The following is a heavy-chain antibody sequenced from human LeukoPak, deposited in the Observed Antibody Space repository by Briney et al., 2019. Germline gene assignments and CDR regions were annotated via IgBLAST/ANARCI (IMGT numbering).Heavy chain of an antibody. V-gene: IGHV4-39*07. D-gene: IGHD2-8*01. J-gene: IGHJ5*02. CDR2: IYFSGGT. CDR1: GDSISSSNCY. CDR3: ARDPATECSNGVCYKASWFDP. Sequence: NLSETLSLTCTVSGDSISSSNCYWGWIRQPPGKGLEWIGSIYFSGGTYYHASPKSRVTISVDLSKNRFSQKVSSVTGGDSALYYCARDPATECSNGVCYKASWFDPWGQGTLVTVSS.